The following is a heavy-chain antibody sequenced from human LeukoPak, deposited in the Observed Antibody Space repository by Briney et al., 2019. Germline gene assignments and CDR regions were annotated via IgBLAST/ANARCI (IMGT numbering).Heavy chain of an antibody. D-gene: IGHD3-10*01. CDR3: ARGGSGIVGLWRWFDP. V-gene: IGHV1-46*01. CDR2: INPSGGST. Sequence: ASVKVSCKASGYTFTSYYMHWVRQAPGQGLEWMGIINPSGGSTSYAQKFQGRVTMTRDMSTSTVYMELSSLRSEDTAVYYCARGGSGIVGLWRWFDPWGQGTLVTVSS. CDR1: GYTFTSYY. J-gene: IGHJ5*02.